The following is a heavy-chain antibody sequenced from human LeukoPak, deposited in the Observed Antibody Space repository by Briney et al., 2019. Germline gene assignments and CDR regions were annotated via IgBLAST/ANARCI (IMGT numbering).Heavy chain of an antibody. V-gene: IGHV4-34*01. CDR2: INHSGST. CDR1: GGSFSGYY. Sequence: PSETLSLTCAVYGGSFSGYYWSWIRQPPGKGLEWIGEINHSGSTNYNPSLKSRVTISVDTSKNQFSLKLSSVTAADTAVYYCATVRSVSGYDLFDYWGQGTLVTVSS. J-gene: IGHJ4*02. CDR3: ATVRSVSGYDLFDY. D-gene: IGHD5-12*01.